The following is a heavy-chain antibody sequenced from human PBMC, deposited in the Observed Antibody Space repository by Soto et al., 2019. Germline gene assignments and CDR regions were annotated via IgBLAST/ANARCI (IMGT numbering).Heavy chain of an antibody. CDR1: GFTFSSYA. CDR3: PQVARVVVSYFDY. CDR2: ISGSGGST. J-gene: IGHJ4*03. V-gene: IGHV3-23*01. D-gene: IGHD3-22*01. Sequence: PGGSLRLSCAASGFTFSSYAMSWVRQAPGKGLEWVSAISGSGGSTYYADSVKGRFTISRDNAKNTLYLQMNSLRAEDTAVYYRPQVARVVVSYFDYWGQGTLVTVSS.